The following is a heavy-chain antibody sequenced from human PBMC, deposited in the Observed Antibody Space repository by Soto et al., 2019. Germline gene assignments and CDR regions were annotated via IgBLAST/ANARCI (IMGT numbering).Heavy chain of an antibody. CDR1: GYTFTSYA. V-gene: IGHV1-3*01. CDR2: INAGNGNT. D-gene: IGHD3-9*01. CDR3: ARIRGILTGYPDY. J-gene: IGHJ4*02. Sequence: ASVKGSCKASGYTFTSYAMHWVRQAPGQRLEWMGWINAGNGNTKYSQKFQGRVTITRDTSASTAYMELSSLRSEDTAVYYCARIRGILTGYPDYWGQGTLVTVSS.